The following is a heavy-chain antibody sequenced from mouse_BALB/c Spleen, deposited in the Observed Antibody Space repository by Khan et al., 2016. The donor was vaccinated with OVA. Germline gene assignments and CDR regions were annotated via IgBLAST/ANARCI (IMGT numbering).Heavy chain of an antibody. CDR2: ISTYYGDA. Sequence: QVQLQQSGAELVRPGVSVKISCKGSGYTFTDFTMHWVKQSHAMSLEWIGVISTYYGDADYNQKFKGKATMTVDKSSNTAYMDLARLTSEDSAIYSSGRGGGGNRFLYWGQGTLVTVSA. CDR3: GRGGGGNRFLY. CDR1: GYTFTDFT. J-gene: IGHJ3*01. V-gene: IGHV1S137*01.